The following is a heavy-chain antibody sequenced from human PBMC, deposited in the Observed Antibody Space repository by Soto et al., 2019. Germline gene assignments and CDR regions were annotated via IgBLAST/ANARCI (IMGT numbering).Heavy chain of an antibody. CDR2: INPNSVCT. D-gene: IGHD3-22*01. CDR3: ASSANGGYLGYYYGMDV. V-gene: IGHV1-2*04. CDR1: GYTFTGYY. J-gene: IGHJ6*02. Sequence: ASVKVSCKASGYTFTGYYMHWVRQAPGQGLEWMGWINPNSVCTNYAQKFQGWVTMTRDTSISTAYMELSRLRSDATAVYYCASSANGGYLGYYYGMDVWGQGTTVTVSS.